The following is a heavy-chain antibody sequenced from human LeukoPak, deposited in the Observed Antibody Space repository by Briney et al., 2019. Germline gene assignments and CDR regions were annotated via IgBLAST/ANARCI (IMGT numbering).Heavy chain of an antibody. CDR3: AKFPVWWLRSGGSPSHDY. Sequence: SGGSLRLSCAASGFTFSSYAMHWVRQAPGKGLEWVAVISYDGSNKYYADSVKGRFTISRDNSKNTLYLQMNSLRAEDTAVYYCAKFPVWWLRSGGSPSHDYWGQGTLVTVPS. J-gene: IGHJ4*02. D-gene: IGHD5-12*01. V-gene: IGHV3-30-3*02. CDR2: ISYDGSNK. CDR1: GFTFSSYA.